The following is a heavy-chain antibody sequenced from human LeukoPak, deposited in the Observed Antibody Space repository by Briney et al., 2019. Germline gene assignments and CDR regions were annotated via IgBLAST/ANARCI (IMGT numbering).Heavy chain of an antibody. CDR1: GGTFSSYA. J-gene: IGHJ6*02. Sequence: ASVKVSCKASGGTFSSYAISWVRQAPGQGLEWMGGIIPISGTANYAQKFQGRVTITADESTSTAYMELSSLRSEDTAVYYCARAPSRFYYYYGMDVWGQGTTVTVSS. V-gene: IGHV1-69*13. CDR3: ARAPSRFYYYYGMDV. CDR2: IIPISGTA.